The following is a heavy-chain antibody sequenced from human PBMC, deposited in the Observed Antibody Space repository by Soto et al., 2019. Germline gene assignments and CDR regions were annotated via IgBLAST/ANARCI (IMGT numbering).Heavy chain of an antibody. CDR3: VRALEWLPNFDY. J-gene: IGHJ4*02. V-gene: IGHV3-21*01. CDR1: GFTFSSYS. D-gene: IGHD3-3*01. CDR2: ISGSSVYI. Sequence: PGGSLRLSCAASGFTFSSYSMDWVRQAPGKGLEWVSSISGSSVYIYYADSMKGRFTVSRDNAKNSLYLQMNSLRAEDTAVYYCVRALEWLPNFDYWGQGTLVTVSS.